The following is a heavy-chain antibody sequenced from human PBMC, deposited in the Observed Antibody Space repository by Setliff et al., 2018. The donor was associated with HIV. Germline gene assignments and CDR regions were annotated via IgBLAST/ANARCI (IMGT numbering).Heavy chain of an antibody. CDR2: IIPIFGTA. J-gene: IGHJ4*01. CDR1: GDTFSNYA. D-gene: IGHD3-10*01. Sequence: SVKVSCKASGDTFSNYAISWVRQAPGQGLEWMGGIIPIFGTANYAQKFEGRVTITAYKSTSTAYMEVNSLRFEDTAVYYCARVFYYSAGSYSLDYWGQETLVTVSS. CDR3: ARVFYYSAGSYSLDY. V-gene: IGHV1-69*06.